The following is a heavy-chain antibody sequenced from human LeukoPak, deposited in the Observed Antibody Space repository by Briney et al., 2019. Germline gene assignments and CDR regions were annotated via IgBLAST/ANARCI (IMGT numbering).Heavy chain of an antibody. CDR1: GGSFSGYY. V-gene: IGHV4-34*01. J-gene: IGHJ4*02. CDR2: INHSGST. D-gene: IGHD3-10*01. CDR3: ARGGVSRGTYYYGSGKSFDY. Sequence: PSETLSLTCAVYGGSFSGYYWSWIRQPPGKGLEWIGEINHSGSTNYNPSLKSRVTISVDTSKNQFSLKLSSVTAADTAVYYCARGGVSRGTYYYGSGKSFDYWGQGTLVTVSS.